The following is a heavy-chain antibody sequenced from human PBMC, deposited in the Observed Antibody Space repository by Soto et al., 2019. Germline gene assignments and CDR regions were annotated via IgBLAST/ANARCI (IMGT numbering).Heavy chain of an antibody. CDR1: GYTFTGYY. J-gene: IGHJ4*02. D-gene: IGHD3-10*01. Sequence: QVQLVQSGAEVKKPGASVKVSCKASGYTFTGYYMHWVRQAPGQGLEWMGWINPNSGGTNYAQKFQGWVTKTRDTSISTDYMELSRLRSDATAVYYCARETHVLLWFGACLEFDYWGQGTLVTVSS. V-gene: IGHV1-2*04. CDR2: INPNSGGT. CDR3: ARETHVLLWFGACLEFDY.